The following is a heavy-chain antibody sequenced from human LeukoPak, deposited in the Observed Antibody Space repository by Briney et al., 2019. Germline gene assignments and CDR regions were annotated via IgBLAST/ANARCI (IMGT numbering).Heavy chain of an antibody. CDR1: GVSFSSLA. CDR3: AKASWAASTDAVR. Sequence: GGTLRLSCAVSGVSFSSLAMSWVRQGPAGGLEWVSSIRGNGETFYADSLKGRFTLSSDSSRNTVYFQLNTLTFEDTAIYYCAKASWAASTDAVRWGQGTLVTVSS. CDR2: IRGNGET. J-gene: IGHJ4*02. D-gene: IGHD2-15*01. V-gene: IGHV3-23*01.